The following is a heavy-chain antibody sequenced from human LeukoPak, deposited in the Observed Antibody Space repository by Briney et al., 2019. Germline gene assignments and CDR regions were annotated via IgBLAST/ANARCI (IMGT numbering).Heavy chain of an antibody. D-gene: IGHD3-10*01. Sequence: ASVKVSCKASGGTFSSYAISWVRQAPGQGLEWMGGIIPIFGTANYAQKFQGRVTITADESTSTAYMELSSLRSEDTAVYYCARGHYGSASPWEYYSGMDVWGKGTTVTVSS. V-gene: IGHV1-69*13. CDR3: ARGHYGSASPWEYYSGMDV. J-gene: IGHJ6*04. CDR1: GGTFSSYA. CDR2: IIPIFGTA.